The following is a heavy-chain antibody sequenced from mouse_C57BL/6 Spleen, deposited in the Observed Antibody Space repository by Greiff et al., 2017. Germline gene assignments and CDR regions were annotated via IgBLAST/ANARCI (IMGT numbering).Heavy chain of an antibody. CDR2: IDPSDSYT. CDR3: ERGDSSGFAY. Sequence: QVHVQQPGAELVRPGTSVKLSCKASGYTFTSYWMHWVKQRPGQGLEWIGVIDPSDSYTNYNQKFKGKATLTVDTSSSTAYMQLSSLTSEDSAVYYCERGDSSGFAYWGQGTLVTVS. D-gene: IGHD3-2*02. J-gene: IGHJ3*01. CDR1: GYTFTSYW. V-gene: IGHV1-59*01.